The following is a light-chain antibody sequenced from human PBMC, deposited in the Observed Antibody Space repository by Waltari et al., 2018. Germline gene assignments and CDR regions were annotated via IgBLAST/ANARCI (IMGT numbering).Light chain of an antibody. CDR3: QQYGSSPWT. V-gene: IGKV3-20*01. CDR1: QRVGSGH. CDR2: GAS. J-gene: IGKJ1*01. Sequence: EIVLTQSPGTLSXXXXXXXXXXGGDGQRVGSGHLAWYKQKRGQVPGVLIHGASSRATGIPDRFSGSGSGTDFTLTISRLEPEDFAVYYCQQYGSSPWTFGQGTKVEIK.